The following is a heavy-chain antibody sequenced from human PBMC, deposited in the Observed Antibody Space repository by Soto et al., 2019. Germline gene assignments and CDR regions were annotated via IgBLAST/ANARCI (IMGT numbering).Heavy chain of an antibody. CDR1: GGTFSSYA. CDR2: IIPIFGTA. CDR3: ARAIRGSWYFDYYYGMDV. Sequence: ASVKVSCKASGGTFSSYAISWVRQAPGQGLEWMGGIIPIFGTANYAQKFQGRVTITADESTSTAYMELSSLRSEDTAVYYCARAIRGSWYFDYYYGMDVWGQGTTVTVSS. J-gene: IGHJ6*02. V-gene: IGHV1-69*13. D-gene: IGHD6-13*01.